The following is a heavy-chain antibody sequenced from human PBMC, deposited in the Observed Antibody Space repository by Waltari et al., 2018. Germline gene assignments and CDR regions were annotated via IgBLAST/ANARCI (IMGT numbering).Heavy chain of an antibody. Sequence: QVQLVQSGAEMKKPGASVTLSCKASGYTVFAYPIPSGRQAPGQRLEWMGWITGNDNTKYSQRFQGRVTITRDRSASTTYMDLSTLRSEDTAVYYCASGRERSYGSANYYQLDYWGQGTLVTVSS. CDR3: ASGRERSYGSANYYQLDY. CDR1: GYTVFAYP. D-gene: IGHD3-10*01. CDR2: ITGNDNT. J-gene: IGHJ4*02. V-gene: IGHV1-3*01.